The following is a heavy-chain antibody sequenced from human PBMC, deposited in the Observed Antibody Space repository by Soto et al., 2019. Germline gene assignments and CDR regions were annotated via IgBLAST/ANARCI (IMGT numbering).Heavy chain of an antibody. CDR1: GGTFRTAA. Sequence: QVHLEQSGAEVKKPGSSVKVSCKASGGTFRTAAVSWVRQAPGQGLEWLGGIMPVFLTPDYAQKFQGRVTITADESTSTAYMELSGLRSDDTAVYYCARDNDRPQLGGNYYYILDVWGQGTTITVSS. J-gene: IGHJ6*02. V-gene: IGHV1-69*12. CDR3: ARDNDRPQLGGNYYYILDV. D-gene: IGHD2-8*01. CDR2: IMPVFLTP.